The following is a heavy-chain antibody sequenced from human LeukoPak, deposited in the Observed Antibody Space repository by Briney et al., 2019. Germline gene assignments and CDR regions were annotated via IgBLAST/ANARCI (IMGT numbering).Heavy chain of an antibody. CDR2: ISYDGSNK. J-gene: IGHJ6*02. V-gene: IGHV3-30-3*01. CDR1: GFTFSSYA. Sequence: GGSLRLSCAASGFTFSSYAMHWVRQAPGKGLEWVAVISYDGSNKYYADSVKGRFTISRDNSKNTLYLQMNSLRAEDTAVYYCARGRTYGMDVWSQGTTVTVSS. CDR3: ARGRTYGMDV.